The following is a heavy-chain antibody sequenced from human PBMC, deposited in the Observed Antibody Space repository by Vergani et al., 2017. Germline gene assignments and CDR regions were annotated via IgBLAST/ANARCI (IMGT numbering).Heavy chain of an antibody. CDR3: AKYLMAVASFDY. CDR1: GFTFSSYA. CDR2: ISGSGGST. D-gene: IGHD6-19*01. V-gene: IGHV3-23*01. J-gene: IGHJ4*02. Sequence: EVQLLESGGGLVQPGGSLRLSCAASGFTFSSYAMSWVRLAPGKGLEWVSAISGSGGSTYYADSVKGRFTITRDNSKNTLYLQMNRLRAEETAVYYCAKYLMAVASFDYWGQGTLVTVSS.